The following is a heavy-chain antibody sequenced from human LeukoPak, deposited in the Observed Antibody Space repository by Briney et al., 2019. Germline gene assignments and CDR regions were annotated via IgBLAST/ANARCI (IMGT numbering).Heavy chain of an antibody. J-gene: IGHJ4*02. Sequence: PGGSLRLSCAASGFTFSSYAMHWVRQAPGKGLEWVAVISYDGSNKYYADSVKGRFTISRDNSKNTLYLQMNSLRAEDTAVYYCAREQDLRLGELSLFDYWGQGTLVTVSS. CDR3: AREQDLRLGELSLFDY. V-gene: IGHV3-30-3*01. CDR1: GFTFSSYA. D-gene: IGHD3-16*02. CDR2: ISYDGSNK.